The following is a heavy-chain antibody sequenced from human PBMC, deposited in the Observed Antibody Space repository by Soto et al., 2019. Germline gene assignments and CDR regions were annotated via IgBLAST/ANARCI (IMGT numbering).Heavy chain of an antibody. Sequence: QVKLVQSGADVKKPGASVKVSCKASGYTFTKYGISWVRQAPGQGLEWMGWISAYNGNTNYAQKLQGRLTMTTDTSTSTAYMELRSLRSDDTAVYYCSRDYYEFWSGYHVPPPIDSWGQGILVTVSS. CDR1: GYTFTKYG. CDR3: SRDYYEFWSGYHVPPPIDS. J-gene: IGHJ4*02. D-gene: IGHD3-3*01. CDR2: ISAYNGNT. V-gene: IGHV1-18*01.